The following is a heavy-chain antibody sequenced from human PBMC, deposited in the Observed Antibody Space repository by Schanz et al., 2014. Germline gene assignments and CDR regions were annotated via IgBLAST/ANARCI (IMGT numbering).Heavy chain of an antibody. J-gene: IGHJ4*02. V-gene: IGHV3-7*02. CDR3: ARGGPAYYFDD. CDR1: GFTFSSYA. CDR2: IKQDESEK. Sequence: EVHLVESGGGLVQPGGSLRLSCAASGFTFSSYAMSWVRQAPGKGLEWVANIKQDESEKYYVDSVKGRFTISRDNAKNSLFLHMNSLRAEDTAVYYCARGGPAYYFDDWGQGTLVTVSS.